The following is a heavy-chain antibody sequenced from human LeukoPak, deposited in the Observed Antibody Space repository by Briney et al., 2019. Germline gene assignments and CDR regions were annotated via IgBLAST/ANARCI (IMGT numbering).Heavy chain of an antibody. Sequence: GRSLRLSCAASGFTFSSYAMSWVRQSPGKGLEWVSAISGSGGSTYYADCVKGRLTISRENSSNTLYLQMSSLRAEDTAVYYCAKMQQLVITTWFDPWGQGTLVTVSS. V-gene: IGHV3-23*01. D-gene: IGHD6-13*01. CDR2: ISGSGGST. CDR3: AKMQQLVITTWFDP. J-gene: IGHJ5*02. CDR1: GFTFSSYA.